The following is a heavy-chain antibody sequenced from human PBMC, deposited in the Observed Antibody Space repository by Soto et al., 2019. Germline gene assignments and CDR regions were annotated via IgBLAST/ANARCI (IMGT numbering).Heavy chain of an antibody. CDR3: ASILGSSDDY. CDR2: ISSSSSTI. V-gene: IGHV3-48*01. D-gene: IGHD6-6*01. CDR1: GFTFSSYS. Sequence: GGSLRLSCAASGFTFSSYSMNWVRQAPWKGLEWVSYISSSSSTIYYADSVKGRFTISRDNAKNSLYLQMNSLRAEDTAVYYCASILGSSDDYWGQATLVTVSS. J-gene: IGHJ4*02.